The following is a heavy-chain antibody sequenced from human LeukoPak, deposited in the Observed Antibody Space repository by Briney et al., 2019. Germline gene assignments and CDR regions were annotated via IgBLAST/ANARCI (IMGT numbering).Heavy chain of an antibody. Sequence: SETLSLTCTVSGDSISSSSYYWGWIRQPPGKGLEWIGSISYSGSTYYNPSLKSRVTISVYTSKNQFSLKLSSVTAADTAVYYCARDYCTSTTCPNWFDPWGQGTLVTVSS. CDR3: ARDYCTSTTCPNWFDP. CDR1: GDSISSSSYY. CDR2: ISYSGST. D-gene: IGHD2-2*01. J-gene: IGHJ5*02. V-gene: IGHV4-39*07.